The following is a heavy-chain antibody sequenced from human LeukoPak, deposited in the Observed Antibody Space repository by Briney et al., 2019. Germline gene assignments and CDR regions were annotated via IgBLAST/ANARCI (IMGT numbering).Heavy chain of an antibody. Sequence: GGSLRLSCAASGFTFSSYAMHWVRQAPGKGLEWVSYISSSGSTIYYADSVKGRFTISRDNAKNSLYLQMNSLRAEDTAVYYCARVGYYYDSSGHWGQGTLVTVSS. CDR2: ISSSGSTI. CDR3: ARVGYYYDSSGH. V-gene: IGHV3-48*04. J-gene: IGHJ4*02. CDR1: GFTFSSYA. D-gene: IGHD3-22*01.